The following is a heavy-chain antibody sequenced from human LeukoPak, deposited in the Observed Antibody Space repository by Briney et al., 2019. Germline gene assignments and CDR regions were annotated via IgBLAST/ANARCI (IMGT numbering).Heavy chain of an antibody. V-gene: IGHV1-18*01. D-gene: IGHD3-10*01. CDR3: ARDAYDAYGSGSRDAFDI. J-gene: IGHJ3*02. CDR1: GYTFNTYG. CDR2: ISPYNGNT. Sequence: GASVKVSCKPSGYTFNTYGITWVRQAPGQGLEWMGWISPYNGNTNYAQKFQGRVTMTTDTSTSTAYMELRSLRSDDTAVYYCARDAYDAYGSGSRDAFDIWGQGTMVTVSS.